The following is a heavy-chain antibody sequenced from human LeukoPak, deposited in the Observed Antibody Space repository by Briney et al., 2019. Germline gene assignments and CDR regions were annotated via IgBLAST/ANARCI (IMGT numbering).Heavy chain of an antibody. V-gene: IGHV4-59*08. CDR3: ARHHDGGPKLRLDF. Sequence: PSETLSLTCTVSGASVSNYYWSWIRQSPGKGLEWIGFFRYSGSTNYNPSLNSRVTTSIDTSMNQLSLTLVSVTAADTAVYFCARHHDGGPKLRLDFWGLGVLVTVSS. CDR2: FRYSGST. J-gene: IGHJ4*02. CDR1: GASVSNYY. D-gene: IGHD2-15*01.